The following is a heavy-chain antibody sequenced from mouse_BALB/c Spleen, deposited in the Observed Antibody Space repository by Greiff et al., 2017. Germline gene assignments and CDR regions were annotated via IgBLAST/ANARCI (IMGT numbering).Heavy chain of an antibody. CDR3: ASTVVDY. Sequence: EVKPVESGAELVKPGASVKLSCTASGFNIKDTYMHRVKQRPEQGLEWIGRIDPANGNTKYDPKFQGKATITADTSSNTAYLQLSSLTSEDTAVYYCASTVVDYWGQGTTLTVSS. CDR2: IDPANGNT. D-gene: IGHD1-1*01. V-gene: IGHV14-3*02. J-gene: IGHJ2*01. CDR1: GFNIKDTY.